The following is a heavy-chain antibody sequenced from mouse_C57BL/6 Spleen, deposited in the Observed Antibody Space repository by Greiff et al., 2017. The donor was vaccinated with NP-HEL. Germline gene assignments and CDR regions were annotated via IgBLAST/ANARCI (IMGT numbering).Heavy chain of an antibody. D-gene: IGHD2-1*01. CDR1: GYSITSGYY. Sequence: EVKLQESGPGLVKPSQSLSLTCSVTGYSITSGYYWNWIRQFPGNKLEWMGYISYDGSNNYNPSLKNRISITRDTSKNQFFLKLNSVTTEDTATYYCARDRGYGNYAWFAYWGQGTLVTVSA. V-gene: IGHV3-6*01. J-gene: IGHJ3*01. CDR2: ISYDGSN. CDR3: ARDRGYGNYAWFAY.